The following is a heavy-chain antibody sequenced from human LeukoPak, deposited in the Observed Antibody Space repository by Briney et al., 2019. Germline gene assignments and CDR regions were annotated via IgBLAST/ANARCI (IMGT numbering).Heavy chain of an antibody. V-gene: IGHV4-59*11. D-gene: IGHD4-17*01. CDR2: MYYSGIT. Sequence: PSETLSLTCSVSGGSIDNHYWSRIRQPPGKGLEWIGYMYYSGITNYNPSLQGRDTISVDTSTNRFSLKLTSVTAADTAVYYCAKGRLFFGDHYWHFDLWGRGTLVTVSS. J-gene: IGHJ2*01. CDR1: GGSIDNHY. CDR3: AKGRLFFGDHYWHFDL.